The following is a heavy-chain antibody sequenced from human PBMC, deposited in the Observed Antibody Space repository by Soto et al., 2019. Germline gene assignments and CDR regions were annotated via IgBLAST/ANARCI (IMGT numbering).Heavy chain of an antibody. CDR3: AREEAVHWFTKGYYGMDV. Sequence: QVHLQQWGAGLLKPSETLSLTCAVYGGSFSGYFWTWIRQPPGKGLEWIGEISHRGNTNYNPSLKSRVTISVDTSKTQCSLKLSSVTASDTAVYYCAREEAVHWFTKGYYGMDVWGQGTTVTVSS. D-gene: IGHD2-2*01. J-gene: IGHJ6*02. V-gene: IGHV4-34*01. CDR2: ISHRGNT. CDR1: GGSFSGYF.